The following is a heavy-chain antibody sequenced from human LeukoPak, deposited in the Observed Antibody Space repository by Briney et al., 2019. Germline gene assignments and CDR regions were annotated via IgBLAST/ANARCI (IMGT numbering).Heavy chain of an antibody. J-gene: IGHJ4*02. CDR2: ISYDGSNK. V-gene: IGHV3-30*04. CDR1: GFTFSSYA. D-gene: IGHD3-10*01. Sequence: GGSLRLSCAASGFTFSSYAMHWVRQAPGKGLEWVAVISYDGSNKYYADSVKGRFTISRDNSKNTLYLQMNSLRSEDTAVYYCALLVDSGFDYWGQGTLVTVSS. CDR3: ALLVDSGFDY.